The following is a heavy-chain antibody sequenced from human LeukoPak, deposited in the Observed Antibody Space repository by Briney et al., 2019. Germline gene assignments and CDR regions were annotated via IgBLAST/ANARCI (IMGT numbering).Heavy chain of an antibody. Sequence: GGSLRLSCAASGFTFSSFTMHWVRQAQGKGLEYVSSISADGSNTYYANSVKGRFTISRDNVKNSLYLQMNSLRAEDTAVYSCARVNDYDSGSLYRPIDYWGQGTLVTVSS. CDR2: ISADGSNT. V-gene: IGHV3-64*01. D-gene: IGHD3-10*01. CDR3: ARVNDYDSGSLYRPIDY. J-gene: IGHJ4*02. CDR1: GFTFSSFT.